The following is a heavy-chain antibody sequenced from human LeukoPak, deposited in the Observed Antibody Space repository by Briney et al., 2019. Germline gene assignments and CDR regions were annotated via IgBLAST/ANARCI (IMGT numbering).Heavy chain of an antibody. J-gene: IGHJ4*02. CDR2: ISAYNGNT. CDR3: ARGKDYHGSGSIFDY. V-gene: IGHV1-18*01. D-gene: IGHD3-10*01. CDR1: GYTFTSYG. Sequence: ASVKVSCKASGYTFTSYGISWVRQAPGQGLEWMGWISAYNGNTNYAQKLQGRVTMTTDTSTSTAYMELRSLRSDDTAVYYCARGKDYHGSGSIFDYWGQGTLVTVSS.